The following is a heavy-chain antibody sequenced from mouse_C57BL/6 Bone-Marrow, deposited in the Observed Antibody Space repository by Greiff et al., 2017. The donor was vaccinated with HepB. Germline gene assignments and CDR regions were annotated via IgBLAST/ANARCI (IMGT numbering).Heavy chain of an antibody. J-gene: IGHJ1*03. CDR1: GFNIKDDY. CDR2: IDPENGDT. D-gene: IGHD1-1*01. V-gene: IGHV14-4*01. Sequence: EVQLQQSGAELVRPGASVKLSCTASGFNIKDDYMHWVKQRPEQGLAWIGWIDPENGDTEYASKFQGKATLTADTSSNTAYLQLSSLTSEDTAVYYCTTGYGSSSYWYFDVWGTGTTVTGSS. CDR3: TTGYGSSSYWYFDV.